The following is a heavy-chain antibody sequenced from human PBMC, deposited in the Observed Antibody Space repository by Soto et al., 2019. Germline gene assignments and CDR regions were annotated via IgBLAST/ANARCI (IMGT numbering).Heavy chain of an antibody. J-gene: IGHJ4*02. D-gene: IGHD2-2*01. CDR3: ASLVPAALLY. V-gene: IGHV4-4*02. CDR1: GGSITSNNW. Sequence: QVQLQESGPGLVKPSGTPSLTCAVSGGSITSNNWWTWVRQPPGKGLEWIGEIHHSGSTNYNPSLKSRVTISLEKSKTLFSLKLTSVTAADTAVYYCASLVPAALLYWGQGTLVTISS. CDR2: IHHSGST.